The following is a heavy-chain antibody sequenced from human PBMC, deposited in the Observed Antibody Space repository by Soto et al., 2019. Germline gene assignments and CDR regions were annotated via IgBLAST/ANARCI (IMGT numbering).Heavy chain of an antibody. Sequence: GGSLRLSCAASGFIFGSYTMSWVRQAPGKGLEWVSSISSSRVTIYYANSVKGRFSISRDNSKNTLYLQMGSLRAEDMAVYYCASSYYDILTGYYSNYQYGMDVWGQGTTVTVSS. D-gene: IGHD3-9*01. CDR3: ASSYYDILTGYYSNYQYGMDV. J-gene: IGHJ6*02. V-gene: IGHV3-64*01. CDR1: GFIFGSYT. CDR2: ISSSRVTI.